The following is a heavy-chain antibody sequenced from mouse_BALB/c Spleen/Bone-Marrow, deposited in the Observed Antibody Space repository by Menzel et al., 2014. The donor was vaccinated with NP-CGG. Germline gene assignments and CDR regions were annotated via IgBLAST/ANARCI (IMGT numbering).Heavy chain of an antibody. D-gene: IGHD1-1*01. CDR3: ARYYYRTMDY. V-gene: IGHV14-3*02. CDR2: IDPANGNT. CDR1: GFNIKDTY. J-gene: IGHJ4*01. Sequence: EVQVVESGAELVKPGASVKLSCTASGFNIKDTYMHWVKQRPEQGLEWIGRIDPANGNTKYDPKFQGRATVTADTSSSTAYLQLSSLTSEDTAVYHCARYYYRTMDYWGQGTSVTVSS.